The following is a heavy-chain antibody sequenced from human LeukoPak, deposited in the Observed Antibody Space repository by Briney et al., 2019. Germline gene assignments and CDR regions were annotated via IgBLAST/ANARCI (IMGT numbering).Heavy chain of an antibody. CDR1: GYTFTGYY. CDR2: INPNSSGT. V-gene: IGHV1-2*02. J-gene: IGHJ4*02. D-gene: IGHD3-22*01. CDR3: ARVYYYDSSGYSIAEYFDY. Sequence: ASVKVSCKASGYTFTGYYMHWVRQAPGQGLEWMGWINPNSSGTNYAQKFQGRVTMTRDTSISAAYMELSRLRSDDTAVYYCARVYYYDSSGYSIAEYFDYWGQGTLVTVSS.